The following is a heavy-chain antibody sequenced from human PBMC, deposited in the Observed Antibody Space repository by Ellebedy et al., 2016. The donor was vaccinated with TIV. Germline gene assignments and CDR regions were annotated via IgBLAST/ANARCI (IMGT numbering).Heavy chain of an antibody. V-gene: IGHV3-7*01. Sequence: PGGSLRLSCAASGFTFRSEWMSWVRQAPGKGLEWVANIKEDGSEKDYVDLVKGRFTISRDKAKNSLYLQMNNLRVEDTAVYYCARAHYWGQGTLVTVSS. CDR1: GFTFRSEW. CDR3: ARAHY. CDR2: IKEDGSEK. D-gene: IGHD3-10*01. J-gene: IGHJ4*02.